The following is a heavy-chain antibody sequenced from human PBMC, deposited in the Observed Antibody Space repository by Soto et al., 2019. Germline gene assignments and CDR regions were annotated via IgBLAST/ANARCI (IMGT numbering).Heavy chain of an antibody. CDR2: IYSDGLNT. CDR1: GFTFSGFG. Sequence: QVQLVESGGGVVQPGRSLRLSCAASGFTFSGFGMHWVRQAPGKGLEWVAIIYSDGLNTYYADSVKGRFTISRDNSKSTLYLQMTSLRAEDTAVYYCARDLWLRSRGYFDFWGQGTLVTVSS. D-gene: IGHD5-12*01. J-gene: IGHJ4*02. V-gene: IGHV3-33*01. CDR3: ARDLWLRSRGYFDF.